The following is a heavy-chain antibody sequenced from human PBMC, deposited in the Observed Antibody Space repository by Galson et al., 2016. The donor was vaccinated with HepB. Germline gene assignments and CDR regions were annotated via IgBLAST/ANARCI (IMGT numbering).Heavy chain of an antibody. CDR1: GGHFSGYF. Sequence: ETLSLTCGVNGGHFSGYFWTWIRQTPGKGLEWLGEINHRGNSNYNPSLTSRVAISVHSSKYQFSLQLNSVTAADTAVYYCARRSPISPGAIDVWGQGTMVTVSS. D-gene: IGHD2-2*02. CDR2: INHRGNS. J-gene: IGHJ3*01. V-gene: IGHV4-34*01. CDR3: ARRSPISPGAIDV.